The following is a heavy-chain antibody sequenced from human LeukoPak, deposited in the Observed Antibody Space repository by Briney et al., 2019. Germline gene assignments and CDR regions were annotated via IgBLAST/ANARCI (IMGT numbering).Heavy chain of an antibody. CDR3: ARDSGSYPHWFAP. J-gene: IGHJ5*02. D-gene: IGHD1-26*01. Sequence: PSETLSLTCTVSGGSISSYYWNWIRQPPGKGLEWIGCIFYSGITNYNPSLKSRVTISVDASKKQFSLKLTSVTAADTAVYYCARDSGSYPHWFAPWGQGTLITVSS. V-gene: IGHV4-59*01. CDR1: GGSISSYY. CDR2: IFYSGIT.